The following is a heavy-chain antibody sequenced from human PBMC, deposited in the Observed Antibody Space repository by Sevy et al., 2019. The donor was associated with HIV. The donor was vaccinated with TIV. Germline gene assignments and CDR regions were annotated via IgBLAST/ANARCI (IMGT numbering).Heavy chain of an antibody. D-gene: IGHD5-12*01. CDR2: ISWNSGSI. J-gene: IGHJ4*02. CDR1: GFTFDDYA. V-gene: IGHV3-9*01. Sequence: GGSLRLSCAASGFTFDDYAMHWVRQAPGKGLEWVSGISWNSGSIGYADSVKGRFTISRDNAKNSLYLQMNSLRAEDTALYYCAKCDKGDGYNLNYWGQGTLVTVSS. CDR3: AKCDKGDGYNLNY.